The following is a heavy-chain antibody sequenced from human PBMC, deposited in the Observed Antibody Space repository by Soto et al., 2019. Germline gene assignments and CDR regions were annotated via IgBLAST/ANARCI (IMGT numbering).Heavy chain of an antibody. J-gene: IGHJ4*02. CDR3: ARSWIQLWFTFDY. D-gene: IGHD5-18*01. V-gene: IGHV4-59*12. CDR1: GGSISSYY. CDR2: IYYSGST. Sequence: SETLSLTCTVSGGSISSYYWSWIRQPPGKGLEWIGYIYYSGSTYYNPSLKSRVTISVDTSKNQFSLKLSSVTAADTAVYYCARSWIQLWFTFDYWGQGTLVTVSS.